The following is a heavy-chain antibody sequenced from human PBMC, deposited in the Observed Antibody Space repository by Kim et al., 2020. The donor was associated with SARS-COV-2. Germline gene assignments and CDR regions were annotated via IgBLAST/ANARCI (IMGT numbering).Heavy chain of an antibody. CDR1: GFTFSSYW. J-gene: IGHJ3*02. Sequence: GGSLRLSCAASGFTFSSYWMSWVRQAPGKGLEWVANIKQDGSEKYYVDSVKGRFTISRDNAKNSLYLQMNGLRAEDTAVYYCARDMTTVTTFAFDIWGQGTMVTVSS. V-gene: IGHV3-7*01. CDR3: ARDMTTVTTFAFDI. CDR2: IKQDGSEK. D-gene: IGHD4-17*01.